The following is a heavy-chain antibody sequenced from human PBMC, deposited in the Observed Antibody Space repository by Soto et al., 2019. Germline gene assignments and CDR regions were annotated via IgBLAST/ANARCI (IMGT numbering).Heavy chain of an antibody. CDR3: ARGRTGTTSYFDY. Sequence: ASVKVSCKASGYTFTGYYLHWVRQAPGQGLEWMGWINPNSGGTNYAQKFQGRVTMTRDTSISTAYMQLSRLRSDDTAVYYCARGRTGTTSYFDYWGQGNLVTVSS. J-gene: IGHJ4*02. D-gene: IGHD1-1*01. CDR2: INPNSGGT. CDR1: GYTFTGYY. V-gene: IGHV1-2*02.